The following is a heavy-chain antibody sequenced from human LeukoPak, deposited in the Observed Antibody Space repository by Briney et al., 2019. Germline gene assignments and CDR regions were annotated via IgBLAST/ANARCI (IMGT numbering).Heavy chain of an antibody. Sequence: AASVKVSCKASGYTFTSYYMHWVRQAPGQGLEWMGIINPSGGSTSYAQKFQGRVTMTRDTSTSTVYVELSSLRSEDTAVYYCARGSDYDILTGYYWAPPSYYFDYWGQGTLVTVSS. D-gene: IGHD3-9*01. CDR1: GYTFTSYY. J-gene: IGHJ4*02. CDR3: ARGSDYDILTGYYWAPPSYYFDY. CDR2: INPSGGST. V-gene: IGHV1-46*03.